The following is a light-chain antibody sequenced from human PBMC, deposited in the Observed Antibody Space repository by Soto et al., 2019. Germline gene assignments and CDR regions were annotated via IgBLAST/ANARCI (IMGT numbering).Light chain of an antibody. Sequence: DIQMTQSPSSLSASVGDRVTITCRASQGISDYLAWYQQKPGKAPKLLIYAASTLRSGVPSRFSGSGSGTDFTLTISGLQAEDVATYYCQKYDRAPQTFGQGTKVELK. CDR2: AAS. CDR3: QKYDRAPQT. CDR1: QGISDY. J-gene: IGKJ1*01. V-gene: IGKV1-27*01.